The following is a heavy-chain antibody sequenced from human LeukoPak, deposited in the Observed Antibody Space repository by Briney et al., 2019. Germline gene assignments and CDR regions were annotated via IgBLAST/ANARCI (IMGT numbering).Heavy chain of an antibody. CDR1: GXSFSGYY. CDR3: ARGPPTDYYDSSGFYYVFDY. V-gene: IGHV4-34*01. J-gene: IGHJ4*02. Sequence: PSETLSLTCAVYGXSFSGYYWSWIRQPPGKGLEWIGEINHSGSTNYNPSLKSRATISVDTSKNQFSLKLSSVTAADTAVYFCARGPPTDYYDSSGFYYVFDYWGQGTLVTVSS. CDR2: INHSGST. D-gene: IGHD3-22*01.